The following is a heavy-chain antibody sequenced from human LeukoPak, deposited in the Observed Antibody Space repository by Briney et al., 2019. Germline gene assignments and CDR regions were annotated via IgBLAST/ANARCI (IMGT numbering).Heavy chain of an antibody. D-gene: IGHD5-12*01. CDR2: MNNGPGAT. V-gene: IGHV3-23*01. Sequence: GGPLRLSCAASGFSFSTSPMSWARQPPGKGLEWVSAMNNGPGATFYRDSVRGRFTISRDDSKSTLYLQMNSLRAEDTGTYYCAKTHYDLLDVWGQGTTVTVSS. CDR1: GFSFSTSP. J-gene: IGHJ6*02. CDR3: AKTHYDLLDV.